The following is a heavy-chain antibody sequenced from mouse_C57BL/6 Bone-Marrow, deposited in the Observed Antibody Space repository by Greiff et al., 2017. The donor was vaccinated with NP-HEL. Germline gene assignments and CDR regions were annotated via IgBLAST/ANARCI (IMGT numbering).Heavy chain of an antibody. D-gene: IGHD1-1*01. CDR2: IDPEDGET. Sequence: VQLQQSGAELVKPGASVKLSCTASGFNIKDYYMHWVKQRTEQGLEWIGRIDPEDGETKYAPKFQGKATITAATSSNTAYLQLSSLTSEDTAVYYCASGRITTVVADYAMDYWGQGTSVTVSS. CDR3: ASGRITTVVADYAMDY. CDR1: GFNIKDYY. J-gene: IGHJ4*01. V-gene: IGHV14-2*01.